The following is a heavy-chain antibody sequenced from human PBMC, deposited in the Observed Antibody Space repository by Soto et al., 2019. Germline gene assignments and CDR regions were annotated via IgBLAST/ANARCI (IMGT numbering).Heavy chain of an antibody. CDR1: GYSFTSSW. Sequence: GEPLKISCKGSGYSFTSSWIGWVRQMPGKGLEWMGIIYPGGSDTRYSPSFQGQVTISADKSISTAYLQWSSLKASDTAMYYCARSGSYSSGWYLPYYYCMDVWGQGPTVTGSS. D-gene: IGHD6-19*01. J-gene: IGHJ6*02. CDR3: ARSGSYSSGWYLPYYYCMDV. V-gene: IGHV5-51*01. CDR2: IYPGGSDT.